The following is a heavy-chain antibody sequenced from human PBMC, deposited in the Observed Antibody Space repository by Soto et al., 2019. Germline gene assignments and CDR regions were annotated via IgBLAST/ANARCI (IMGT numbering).Heavy chain of an antibody. D-gene: IGHD6-25*01. V-gene: IGHV2-5*01. Sequence: ITLKGFGPSLVNPQKTLRLTCTFSGFSLPPSGWGGGWILRPPGKAPEWLELIYWNNVKRYSPSLQSRLTITKDTSKNQVVLTLTNMDPVDTATYYCAHRLGSRGSFDYWGQGSLVTVSS. J-gene: IGHJ4*02. CDR2: IYWNNVK. CDR3: AHRLGSRGSFDY. CDR1: GFSLPPSGWG.